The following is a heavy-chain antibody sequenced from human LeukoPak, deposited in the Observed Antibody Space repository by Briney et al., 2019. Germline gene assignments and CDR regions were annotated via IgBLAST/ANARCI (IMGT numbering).Heavy chain of an antibody. V-gene: IGHV4-4*07. J-gene: IGHJ4*02. CDR2: IYTSGST. D-gene: IGHD6-13*01. Sequence: PSETLSLTCTVSGGSISSYYWSWIRQPAGKGLEWIGRIYTSGSTNYNPSLKSRVTMSVDTSKNQFSLKLSSVTAADTAVYYCARGPGVVPAEVNAGYSSSWYGAYFDYWGQGTLVTVSS. CDR1: GGSISSYY. CDR3: ARGPGVVPAEVNAGYSSSWYGAYFDY.